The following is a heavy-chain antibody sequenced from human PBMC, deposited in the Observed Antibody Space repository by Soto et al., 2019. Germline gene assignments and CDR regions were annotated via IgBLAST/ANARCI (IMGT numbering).Heavy chain of an antibody. CDR1: GYTFNFYG. V-gene: IGHV1-18*01. J-gene: IGHJ4*02. CDR2: ISGFNGNT. D-gene: IGHD3-16*01. Sequence: QVQLVQSGAEVKKPGASVKVSCKASGYTFNFYGITWVRQAPGQGLEWMGWISGFNGNTNYAADLQGRVTMTTDTSTSTAPMELRGLRSDDTAVYYCARIGVSSGHESPDFDSWGQGTLVTVSS. CDR3: ARIGVSSGHESPDFDS.